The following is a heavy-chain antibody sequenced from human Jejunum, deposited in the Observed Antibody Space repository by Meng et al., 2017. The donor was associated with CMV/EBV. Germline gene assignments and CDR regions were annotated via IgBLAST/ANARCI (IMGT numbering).Heavy chain of an antibody. Sequence: SSYAMSWVRQAPGKGLEWVSAISGSGGSTYYADSVKGRFTISRDNSKNTLYLQMNSLRAEDTAVYYCAKATYYSDSSGYYYYFDYWGQGTRVTVSS. J-gene: IGHJ4*02. CDR1: SSYA. D-gene: IGHD3-22*01. V-gene: IGHV3-23*01. CDR3: AKATYYSDSSGYYYYFDY. CDR2: ISGSGGST.